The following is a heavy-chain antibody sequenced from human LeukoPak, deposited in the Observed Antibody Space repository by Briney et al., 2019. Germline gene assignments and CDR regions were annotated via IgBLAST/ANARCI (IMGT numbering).Heavy chain of an antibody. CDR3: ARVGSSGHLDY. CDR1: GFTFSNYA. D-gene: IGHD3-22*01. J-gene: IGHJ4*02. V-gene: IGHV3-23*01. Sequence: TGGSLRLSCAASGFTFSNYAMSWVRQAPGEGLEWVSAISGSDAGTYYADSVKGRFTISRDNSKNTLYLQMNSLRAEDTAVYYCARVGSSGHLDYWGQGTLVTVSS. CDR2: ISGSDAGT.